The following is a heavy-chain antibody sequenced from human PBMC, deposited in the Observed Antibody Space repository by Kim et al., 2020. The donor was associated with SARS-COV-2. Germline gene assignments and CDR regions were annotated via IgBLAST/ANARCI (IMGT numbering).Heavy chain of an antibody. D-gene: IGHD3-10*01. CDR3: AKDVSMAYGMDV. Sequence: YYADSVKGRFTISRDSSKNTLHLQMNSLRVEDTAVYYCAKDVSMAYGMDVWGQGTTVTVSS. V-gene: IGHV3-33*06. J-gene: IGHJ6*02.